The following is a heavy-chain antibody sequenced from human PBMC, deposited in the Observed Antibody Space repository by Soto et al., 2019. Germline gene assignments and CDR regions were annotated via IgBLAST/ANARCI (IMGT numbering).Heavy chain of an antibody. CDR1: GGSISSGDYY. CDR2: IYYSGST. J-gene: IGHJ6*02. Sequence: CTVSGGSISSGDYYWSWIRQPPGKGLEWIGYIYYSGSTYYNPSLKSRVTISVDTSKNQFSLKLSSVTAADTAVYYCARGPYYYGSGSYYDYYHYYGMDVWGQGTTVTVSS. D-gene: IGHD3-10*01. V-gene: IGHV4-30-4*01. CDR3: ARGPYYYGSGSYYDYYHYYGMDV.